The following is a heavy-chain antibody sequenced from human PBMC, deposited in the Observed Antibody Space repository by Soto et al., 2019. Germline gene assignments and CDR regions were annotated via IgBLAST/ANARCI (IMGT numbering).Heavy chain of an antibody. D-gene: IGHD6-19*01. J-gene: IGHJ4*02. CDR1: GFAFSSYG. V-gene: IGHV3-33*01. CDR2: IWYDGSDK. Sequence: QVQLMESGGGVVQPGRSVRLSCAASGFAFSSYGMHWVRQAPGKGLEWVAIIWYDGSDKYYADSVKGRFTISRDNSKNTLYLQMNSLRVEDTAVYYCASDMVNGVAGIFVWGQGTLATVSS. CDR3: ASDMVNGVAGIFV.